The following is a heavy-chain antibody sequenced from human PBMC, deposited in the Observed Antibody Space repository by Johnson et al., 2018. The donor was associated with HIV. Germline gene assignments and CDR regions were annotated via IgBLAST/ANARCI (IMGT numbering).Heavy chain of an antibody. J-gene: IGHJ3*02. CDR1: GFTVSSNY. CDR3: ARAPGFSRAFDI. D-gene: IGHD3-10*01. V-gene: IGHV3-66*01. CDR2: IYSGGDT. Sequence: VQLVESGGGLVQPGVSLRLSCAVSGFTVSSNYITWVRQAPGKGLEWISVIYSGGDTYYADSVKGRFTISRDDSKNTLYLQMNRLTAEDTAVYYCARAPGFSRAFDIWGQGTMVTVSS.